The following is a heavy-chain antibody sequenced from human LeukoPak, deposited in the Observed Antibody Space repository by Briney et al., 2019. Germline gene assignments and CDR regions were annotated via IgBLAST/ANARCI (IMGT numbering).Heavy chain of an antibody. Sequence: SETLSLTYTVSGGSISGSSYYWGWIRQPPGKGLEWIGSIYYSGSTYYNPSLKGRVTISVDTSKNQFSLKLSSVTAADTAVYYCARVGPDYDFWSGLLPSAPSYFDYWGQGTLVTVSS. D-gene: IGHD3-3*01. CDR3: ARVGPDYDFWSGLLPSAPSYFDY. J-gene: IGHJ4*02. V-gene: IGHV4-39*07. CDR1: GGSISGSSYY. CDR2: IYYSGST.